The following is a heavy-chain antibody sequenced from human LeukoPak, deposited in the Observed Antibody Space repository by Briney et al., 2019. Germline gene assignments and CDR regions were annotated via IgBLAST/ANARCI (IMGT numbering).Heavy chain of an antibody. J-gene: IGHJ6*03. D-gene: IGHD1-7*01. Sequence: SETLSLTCAVNGGSFSGHYWTWIRQPPGKGLEWNGEINHIGTTNNNLSLNSRVTISLDASKSQVSLKLSSVTAADTAVYYCARASRLGTYYFMDVWGNGTTVTVSS. V-gene: IGHV4-34*01. CDR3: ARASRLGTYYFMDV. CDR2: INHIGTT. CDR1: GGSFSGHY.